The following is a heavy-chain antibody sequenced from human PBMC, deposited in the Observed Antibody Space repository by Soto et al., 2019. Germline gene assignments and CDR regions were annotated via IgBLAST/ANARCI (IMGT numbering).Heavy chain of an antibody. V-gene: IGHV1-69*13. Sequence: ASVKVSCKASGGTFSSYAISWVRQAPGQGLEWMGGIIPIFGTANYAQKFQGRVTITADESTSTAYMELSSLRSEDTAVYYCARRRSLRYDFSYYYYGMDVWGQGTTVTVSS. J-gene: IGHJ6*02. CDR1: GGTFSSYA. CDR2: IIPIFGTA. CDR3: ARRRSLRYDFSYYYYGMDV. D-gene: IGHD3-3*01.